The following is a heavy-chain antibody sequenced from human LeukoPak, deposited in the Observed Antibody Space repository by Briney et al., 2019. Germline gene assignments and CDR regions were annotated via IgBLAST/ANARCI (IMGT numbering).Heavy chain of an antibody. V-gene: IGHV3-23*01. CDR2: INENGGTT. D-gene: IGHD6-13*01. CDR3: AKDYGPKQLVFLDS. J-gene: IGHJ4*02. Sequence: GGSLRLSCAASGFTFSSYALSWFRQAPGKGLEWVSAINENGGTTFYADSVKGRFTITRDNSKNTLYVQMNSLRGEDTAVYYCAKDYGPKQLVFLDSWGQGTLVTVSS. CDR1: GFTFSSYA.